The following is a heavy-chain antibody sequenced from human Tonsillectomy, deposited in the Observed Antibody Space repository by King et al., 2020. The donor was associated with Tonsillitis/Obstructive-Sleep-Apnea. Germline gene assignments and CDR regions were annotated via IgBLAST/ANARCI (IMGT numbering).Heavy chain of an antibody. CDR3: TRGRDSHKYCAGDGTCSGYFDY. CDR2: INWNGDRM. D-gene: IGHD2-21*01. Sequence: VQLQESGGGLVQPGRSLRLSCAASGFSFDVFSMGWVRQAPGKALEWVSGINWNGDRMDYADPVKGRFTISRDNAKNSLYLQLNSLRDDDTALYFCTRGRDSHKYCAGDGTCSGYFDYWGQGAQVTVSS. J-gene: IGHJ4*02. CDR1: GFSFDVFS. V-gene: IGHV3-9*01.